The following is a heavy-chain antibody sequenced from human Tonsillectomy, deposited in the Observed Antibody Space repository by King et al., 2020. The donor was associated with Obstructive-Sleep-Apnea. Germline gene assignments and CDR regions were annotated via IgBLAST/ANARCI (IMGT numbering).Heavy chain of an antibody. V-gene: IGHV3-30*18. Sequence: VQLVESGGGVVQPGRSLRLSCAASGFTFSSYGMHWVRQAPGKGLEWVAVMSYDGSNKYYADSVKGRFTISRDNSKNTLYLQMNSLRAEDTAVYYCAKLWFGEPPAFDIWGQGTMVTVSS. J-gene: IGHJ3*02. D-gene: IGHD3-10*01. CDR1: GFTFSSYG. CDR3: AKLWFGEPPAFDI. CDR2: MSYDGSNK.